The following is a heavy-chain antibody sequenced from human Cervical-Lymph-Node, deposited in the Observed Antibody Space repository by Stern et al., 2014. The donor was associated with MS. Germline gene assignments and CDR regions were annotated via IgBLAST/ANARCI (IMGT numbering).Heavy chain of an antibody. D-gene: IGHD3-3*01. CDR3: ARVSYDFWSGYYAFDY. V-gene: IGHV4-31*03. Sequence: QLQMQESCPGLVKPSQTLSLTFTVSGGSISSGGYYWSWIRQHPANGLERLGYIYYSGSTYYNPSLKSRVTISVDTSKNQFSLKLSSVTAADTAVYYCARVSYDFWSGYYAFDYWGQGTLVTVSS. CDR2: IYYSGST. J-gene: IGHJ4*02. CDR1: GGSISSGGYY.